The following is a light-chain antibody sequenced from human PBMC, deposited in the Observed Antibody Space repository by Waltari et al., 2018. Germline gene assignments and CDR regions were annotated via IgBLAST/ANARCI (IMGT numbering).Light chain of an antibody. V-gene: IGKV3-20*01. J-gene: IGKJ4*01. CDR3: QQYGYSRST. Sequence: EIVLTQSPGALSLSPGERATLSCRASQSVSSNYIAWYQQKPGQAPRLLIYAASMGATGIPDRFSGSGSGTDFTLTISRLEPEDFAVYYCQQYGYSRSTFGGGTKVEIK. CDR2: AAS. CDR1: QSVSSNY.